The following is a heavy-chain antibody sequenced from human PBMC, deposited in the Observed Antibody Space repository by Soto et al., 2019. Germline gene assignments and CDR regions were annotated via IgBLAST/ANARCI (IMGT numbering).Heavy chain of an antibody. V-gene: IGHV4-34*01. J-gene: IGHJ4*02. CDR2: INHSGST. Sequence: PSETLSLTCAVYGGSFSGYYWSWIRQPPGKGLEWIGEINHSGSTNYNPSLKSRVTISVDTSKNQFSLKLSSVTAADTAVYYCARERYYDSSGYSDYWGQGTLVTVSS. D-gene: IGHD3-22*01. CDR3: ARERYYDSSGYSDY. CDR1: GGSFSGYY.